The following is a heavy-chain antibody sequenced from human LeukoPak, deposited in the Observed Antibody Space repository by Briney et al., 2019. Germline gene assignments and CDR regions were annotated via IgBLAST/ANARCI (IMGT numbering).Heavy chain of an antibody. CDR3: ARDRYFGA. CDR2: ISYDGSNK. D-gene: IGHD3-10*01. CDR1: GFTFSSYG. J-gene: IGHJ1*01. V-gene: IGHV3-30*03. Sequence: PGRSLSLSCAASGFTFSSYGMHWVRQAPGKGLEWVAVISYDGSNKYYADSVKGRFTISRDNAKKSLYLQMNSLRVEDTAVYFCARDRYFGAWGQGTLITVSS.